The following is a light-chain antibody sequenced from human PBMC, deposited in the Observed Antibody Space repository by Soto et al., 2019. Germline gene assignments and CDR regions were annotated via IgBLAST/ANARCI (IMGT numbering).Light chain of an antibody. J-gene: IGLJ1*01. Sequence: QSVLTQPASVSGSPGQSITISCTGTSSDVGGYNYVSWFQHHPGKAPKLMIYEVSNRPSGVSNRFSGSKSGNTASLTISGLQTEDEADYYCSSYTRSNTRVFGTGTKLTVL. CDR2: EVS. CDR1: SSDVGGYNY. V-gene: IGLV2-14*01. CDR3: SSYTRSNTRV.